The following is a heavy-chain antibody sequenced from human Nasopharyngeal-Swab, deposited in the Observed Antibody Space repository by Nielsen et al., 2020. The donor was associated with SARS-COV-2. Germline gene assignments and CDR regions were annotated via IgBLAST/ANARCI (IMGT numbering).Heavy chain of an antibody. J-gene: IGHJ3*02. Sequence: GGSLRLSCAASRFTFITYAMNWVRQAPGKGLEWVSAISGSGGSTYYADSVKGRFTISRDNSKNTVYLQLNSLRAGDTAIYYCAKDLSGQWLRGAFHIWGQGTMVTVSS. V-gene: IGHV3-23*01. CDR1: RFTFITYA. CDR3: AKDLSGQWLRGAFHI. D-gene: IGHD6-19*01. CDR2: ISGSGGST.